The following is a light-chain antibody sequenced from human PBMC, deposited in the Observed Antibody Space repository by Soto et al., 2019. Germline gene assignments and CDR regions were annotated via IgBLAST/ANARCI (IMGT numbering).Light chain of an antibody. J-gene: IGLJ1*01. Sequence: HSALTQPASVSGSPGQSITISCTGTISDVGGYNYVSWYQQHPGKAPKLMIYDVSNRPSGVSNRFSGSKSGNTASLTISGLKAEDEDDYYCSSYTSSSTYVFGTGTKLTVL. V-gene: IGLV2-14*01. CDR1: ISDVGGYNY. CDR2: DVS. CDR3: SSYTSSSTYV.